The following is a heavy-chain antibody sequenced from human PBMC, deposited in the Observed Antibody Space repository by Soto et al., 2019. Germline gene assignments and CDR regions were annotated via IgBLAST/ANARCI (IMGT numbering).Heavy chain of an antibody. J-gene: IGHJ4*02. CDR3: ARVPSGSFYRFDY. CDR1: GGSISSGGYY. CDR2: IYYSGST. D-gene: IGHD3-10*01. V-gene: IGHV4-31*03. Sequence: SSETLSLTCTVSGGSISSGGYYWSWIRQHPGKGLEWIGYIYYSGSTYYNPSLQSRITISVDTSKNQFSLKLTSVTAADTAVYYCARVPSGSFYRFDYWGQGTLVTVSS.